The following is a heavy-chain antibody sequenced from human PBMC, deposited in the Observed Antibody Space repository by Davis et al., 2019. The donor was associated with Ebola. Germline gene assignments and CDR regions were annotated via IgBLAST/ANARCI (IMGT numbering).Heavy chain of an antibody. V-gene: IGHV3-30*02. CDR2: IWYDGSNK. CDR1: GFTFSSYG. J-gene: IGHJ3*01. D-gene: IGHD3-16*01. Sequence: PGGSLRLSCAASGFTFSSYGMHWVRQAPGKGLEWVAVIWYDGSNKYYADSVKGRFTISRDNSKNTLYLQMNSLRIEDTAVYYCAKDWGTEAFDVWGQGTMVTVSS. CDR3: AKDWGTEAFDV.